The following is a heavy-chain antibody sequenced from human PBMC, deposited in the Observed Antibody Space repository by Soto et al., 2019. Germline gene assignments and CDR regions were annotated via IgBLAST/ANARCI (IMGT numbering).Heavy chain of an antibody. J-gene: IGHJ6*02. Sequence: QVQLQESGPGLVKPSQTLSLTCTVSGGSISSGDYYWSWIRQPPGKGLEWIGYIYYSGSTYYNPSLQSXXTXSXXTSKNQFSLKLSSVTAADTAVYYCARGHYYYGMDVWGQGTTVTVSS. V-gene: IGHV4-30-4*01. CDR1: GGSISSGDYY. CDR2: IYYSGST. CDR3: ARGHYYYGMDV.